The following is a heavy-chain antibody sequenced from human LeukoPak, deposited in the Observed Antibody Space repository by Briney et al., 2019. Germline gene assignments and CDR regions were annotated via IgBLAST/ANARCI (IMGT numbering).Heavy chain of an antibody. J-gene: IGHJ4*02. CDR2: ISSSGSTI. CDR3: ARGGPYYYDSSGYYSGDY. V-gene: IGHV3-11*01. D-gene: IGHD3-22*01. CDR1: GFTFDDYA. Sequence: PGRSLRLSCAASGFTFDDYAMHWIRQAPGKGLEWVSYISSSGSTIYYADSVKGRFTISRDDAKNSLYLQMNSLRAEDTAVYYCARGGPYYYDSSGYYSGDYWGQGTLVTVSS.